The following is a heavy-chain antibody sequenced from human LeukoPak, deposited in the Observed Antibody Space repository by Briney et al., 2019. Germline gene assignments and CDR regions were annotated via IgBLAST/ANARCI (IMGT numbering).Heavy chain of an antibody. D-gene: IGHD2-15*01. J-gene: IGHJ6*02. V-gene: IGHV3-66*01. CDR1: GCTVSSNY. CDR2: IDSGGST. Sequence: GGSLRLSCADSGCTVSSNYMRWVRQAPGKELEWVLVIDSGGSTYYADSVKGRFTISRDNSKNTLYLQMNSLRAEDTAVYYCARGVGYCSGGSCSYYYYGIDVWGPWTTVTVSS. CDR3: ARGVGYCSGGSCSYYYYGIDV.